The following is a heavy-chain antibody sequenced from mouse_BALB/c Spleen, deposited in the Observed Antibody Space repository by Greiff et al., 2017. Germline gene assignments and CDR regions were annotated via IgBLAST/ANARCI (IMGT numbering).Heavy chain of an antibody. J-gene: IGHJ3*01. Sequence: EVMLVESGAELVKPGASVKLSCTASGFNIKDTYMHWVKQRPEQGLEWIGRIDPANGNTKYDPKFQGKATITADTSSNTAYLQLSSLTSEDTAVYYCAPIYYYGSRSRFAYWGQGTLVTVSA. CDR1: GFNIKDTY. CDR2: IDPANGNT. CDR3: APIYYYGSRSRFAY. V-gene: IGHV14-3*02. D-gene: IGHD1-1*01.